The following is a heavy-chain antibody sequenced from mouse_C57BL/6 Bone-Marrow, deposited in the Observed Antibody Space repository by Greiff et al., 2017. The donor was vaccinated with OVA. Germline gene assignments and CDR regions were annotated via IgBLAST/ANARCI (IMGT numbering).Heavy chain of an antibody. D-gene: IGHD3-2*02. V-gene: IGHV5-4*01. CDR1: GFTFSSYA. CDR2: ISDGGSYT. J-gene: IGHJ3*01. CDR3: ARDQTAQAPAWFAY. Sequence: EVKLEESGGGLVKPGGSLKLSCAASGFTFSSYAMSWVRQTPEKRLEWVGTISDGGSYTYYPDNVKGRFTISRDNAKNNLYLQMSHLKSEDTAMYYCARDQTAQAPAWFAYWGQGTLVTVSA.